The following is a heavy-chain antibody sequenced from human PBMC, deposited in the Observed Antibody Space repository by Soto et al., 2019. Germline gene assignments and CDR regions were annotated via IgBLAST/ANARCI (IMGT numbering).Heavy chain of an antibody. D-gene: IGHD5-18*01. Sequence: GASVKLSCKASGYTCTSDYMHWLRHAPRQGLEWMGIINPSGGSTSYAQKFQGRVTMTRDTSTSTVYIELSSLRSEDTAVYYCARDQTAMVNLGSWFDPWGQGTLVPVYS. CDR2: INPSGGST. V-gene: IGHV1-46*01. CDR1: GYTCTSDY. J-gene: IGHJ5*02. CDR3: ARDQTAMVNLGSWFDP.